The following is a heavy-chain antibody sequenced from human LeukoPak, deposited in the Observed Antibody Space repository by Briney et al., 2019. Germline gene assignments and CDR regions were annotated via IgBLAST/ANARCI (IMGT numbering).Heavy chain of an antibody. CDR1: GFTISNNY. V-gene: IGHV3-66*01. D-gene: IGHD3-9*01. Sequence: PGGSLRLSCAASGFTISNNYIRWLRQAPGKGLEWVSHIYSGGFTQFAGSVRGRFTMSRDSSKNTLYLQMNSLTAEDTAVYYCARECRGYDILTGKYHRGYYSYYMDVWGKGTTVTVSS. CDR3: ARECRGYDILTGKYHRGYYSYYMDV. J-gene: IGHJ6*03. CDR2: IYSGGFT.